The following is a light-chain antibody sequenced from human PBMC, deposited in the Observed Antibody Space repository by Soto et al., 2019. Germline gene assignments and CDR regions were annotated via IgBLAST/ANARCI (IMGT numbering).Light chain of an antibody. CDR1: QSVSSN. J-gene: IGKJ4*01. CDR2: GAS. Sequence: EIVMTQSPPTLSVSPGERATLSCRASQSVSSNLAWYQQKPGQAPRLLIYGASTRATGIPARFSGSGSGTEFTLTISSLQSEDFAVYYCQQYYNWPLTFGGGTKVEIK. V-gene: IGKV3-15*01. CDR3: QQYYNWPLT.